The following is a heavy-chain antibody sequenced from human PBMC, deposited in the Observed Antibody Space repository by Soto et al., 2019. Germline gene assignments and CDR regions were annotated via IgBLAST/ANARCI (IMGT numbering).Heavy chain of an antibody. Sequence: QVQLMQSGAEVKKPGASVKVSCKASGDTFTDYYIHWVRQAPGQGLEWMGTVNPSGGHTTYAQHVLGRVTMTRDTSTSTLYMERTSLTSDDTAIYDCARGGHVVVVTAALDYWGQGTLVTVSS. D-gene: IGHD2-21*02. CDR1: GDTFTDYY. V-gene: IGHV1-46*01. J-gene: IGHJ4*02. CDR2: VNPSGGHT. CDR3: ARGGHVVVVTAALDY.